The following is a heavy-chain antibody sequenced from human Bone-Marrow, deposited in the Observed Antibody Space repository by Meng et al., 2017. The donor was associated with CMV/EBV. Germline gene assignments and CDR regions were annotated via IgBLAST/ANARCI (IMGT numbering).Heavy chain of an antibody. CDR3: AKALPLGSGHYHYYYYTVDV. CDR2: IRYDADDK. J-gene: IGHJ6*01. Sequence: GGSLRLSCAASGFGFSTYGMHWVRQAPGKGLEWLAFIRYDADDKSYADSVKGRFTISRDNSKNTLFLQMNSLRAEDTAVYYCAKALPLGSGHYHYYYYTVDVWGQGTTVTVSS. V-gene: IGHV3-30*02. CDR1: GFGFSTYG. D-gene: IGHD3-3*01.